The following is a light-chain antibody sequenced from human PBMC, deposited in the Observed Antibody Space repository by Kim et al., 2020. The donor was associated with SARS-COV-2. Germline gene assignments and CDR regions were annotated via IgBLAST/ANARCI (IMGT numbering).Light chain of an antibody. CDR3: QQYGSSPPIT. V-gene: IGKV3-20*01. CDR1: QSVRNSY. CDR2: GAS. Sequence: EIVLTQSPGTLSLSPGERATLSCRASQSVRNSYLAWYQQKAGQAPRLLIYGASSRATGIPDRFSGSGSGTDFTLTISRLEPEDFAVYYCQQYGSSPPITFGQGTRLEIK. J-gene: IGKJ5*01.